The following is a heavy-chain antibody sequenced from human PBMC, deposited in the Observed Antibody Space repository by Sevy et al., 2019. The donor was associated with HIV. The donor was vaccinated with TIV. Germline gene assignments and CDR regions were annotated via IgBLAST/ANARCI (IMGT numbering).Heavy chain of an antibody. CDR1: GFTFSSAW. D-gene: IGHD5-12*01. V-gene: IGHV3-15*01. CDR2: IKSEIDGGAI. CDR3: ITDPGYRGSDAEVINYYYYGMDV. J-gene: IGHJ6*02. Sequence: GGSLRLSCAASGFTFSSAWMSWVRQAPGKGLEWVGRIKSEIDGGAIDYAAPVKGRFSISREDSKNTVYLQMNSLKTEDTAVYYCITDPGYRGSDAEVINYYYYGMDVWGQGTTVTVSS.